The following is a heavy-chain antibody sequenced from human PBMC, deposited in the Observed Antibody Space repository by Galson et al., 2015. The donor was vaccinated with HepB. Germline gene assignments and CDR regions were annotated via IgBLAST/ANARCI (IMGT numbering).Heavy chain of an antibody. V-gene: IGHV3-23*01. CDR1: GFTFRSYA. CDR2: ISATGVST. J-gene: IGHJ5*02. Sequence: SLRLSCAASGFTFRSYAMNWVRQAPGKGLEWVSAISATGVSTFYADSVKGRFTISRDNSKSTLYLQMNSLRAEDTAVYYCAKDALYRSEYTNRYYGDWFDPWGQGTLVTVSS. CDR3: AKDALYRSEYTNRYYGDWFDP. D-gene: IGHD3-3*01.